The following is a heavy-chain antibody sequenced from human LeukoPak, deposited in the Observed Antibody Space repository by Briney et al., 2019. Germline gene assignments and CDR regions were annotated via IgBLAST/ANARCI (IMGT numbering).Heavy chain of an antibody. Sequence: PGGSLRLSCAASGFRFSDYGMHWVRQAPGKGLEWVAVIAYDGSLRYYADYVKGRFTISRDNSKNTLLLQINSLRSEDTAVYYCAKEPAPHAGDWYFPDDHWGQGTLVTVSS. CDR2: IAYDGSLR. CDR1: GFRFSDYG. J-gene: IGHJ5*02. D-gene: IGHD2-21*02. CDR3: AKEPAPHAGDWYFPDDH. V-gene: IGHV3-30*18.